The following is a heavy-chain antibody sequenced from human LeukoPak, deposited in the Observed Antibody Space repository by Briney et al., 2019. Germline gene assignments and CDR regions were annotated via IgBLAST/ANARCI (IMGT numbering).Heavy chain of an antibody. CDR2: ISGSGGST. CDR3: AKDAKYVFFDY. D-gene: IGHD4/OR15-4a*01. J-gene: IGHJ4*02. V-gene: IGHV3-23*01. CDR1: GFTFSSYV. Sequence: GGSLRLSCAASGFTFSSYVMSWVRQAPGKGLEWVSAISGSGGSTYYADSVKGRFTVSRDNSKNTPYLQMNSLRAEDTAVYYCAKDAKYVFFDYWGQGTLVTVSS.